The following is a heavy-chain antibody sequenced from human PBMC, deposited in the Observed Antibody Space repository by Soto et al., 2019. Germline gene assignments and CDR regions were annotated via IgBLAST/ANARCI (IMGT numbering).Heavy chain of an antibody. V-gene: IGHV1-18*01. CDR2: ISAYNGNT. CDR3: AREEYYYGSGAFFDY. CDR1: GYTFTSYG. Sequence: ASVKVSCKASGYTFTSYGISWVRQAPGQGLEWMGWISAYNGNTNYAQKFQGRVTITADKSTSTAYMELSSLRSEDTAVYYCAREEYYYGSGAFFDYWGQGTLVTVSS. J-gene: IGHJ4*02. D-gene: IGHD3-10*01.